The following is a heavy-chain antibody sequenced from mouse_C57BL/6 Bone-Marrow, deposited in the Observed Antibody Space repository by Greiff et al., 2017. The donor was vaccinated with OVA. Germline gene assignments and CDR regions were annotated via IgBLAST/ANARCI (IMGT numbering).Heavy chain of an antibody. CDR1: GYTFTEYT. J-gene: IGHJ4*01. CDR2: FYPGGGSI. D-gene: IGHD6-1*01. Sequence: VNLVESGAELVKPGASVKLSCKASGYTFTEYTIHWVKQRSGQGLEWIGWFYPGGGSIKYNEKFKDKATLTADKSSSTVYMELSRLTSEDSAVYVCARHEDSPYAMDYWGQGTSVTVSS. V-gene: IGHV1-62-2*01. CDR3: ARHEDSPYAMDY.